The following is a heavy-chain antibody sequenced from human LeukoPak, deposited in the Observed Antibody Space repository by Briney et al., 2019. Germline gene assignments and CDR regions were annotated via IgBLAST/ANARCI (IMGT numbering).Heavy chain of an antibody. CDR3: ATLTGGDDAFDI. Sequence: SETLSLTCTVSGGSISSYYWSWIRQPPGKGLEWIGFIFYTGSTNYNPSLKSRVTISVLTSKNRFSLKLSSVTAADTAVYYCATLTGGDDAFDIWGQGTMVTVSS. J-gene: IGHJ3*02. D-gene: IGHD4-23*01. V-gene: IGHV4-59*01. CDR2: IFYTGST. CDR1: GGSISSYY.